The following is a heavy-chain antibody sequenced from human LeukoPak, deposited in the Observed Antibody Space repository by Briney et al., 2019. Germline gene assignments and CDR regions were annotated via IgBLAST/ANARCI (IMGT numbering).Heavy chain of an antibody. D-gene: IGHD3-3*01. CDR2: IKSKTDGGTT. CDR3: TTAGILTYYDFWSGYWRFDY. CDR1: GFTFSNAW. Sequence: GGSLRLSCAASGFTFSNAWMSWVRQAPGKGLEWVGRIKSKTDGGTTDYAAPVKGRFTISRDDSKNTLYLQMNSLKTEDTAAYYCTTAGILTYYDFWSGYWRFDYWGQGTLVTVSS. V-gene: IGHV3-15*01. J-gene: IGHJ4*02.